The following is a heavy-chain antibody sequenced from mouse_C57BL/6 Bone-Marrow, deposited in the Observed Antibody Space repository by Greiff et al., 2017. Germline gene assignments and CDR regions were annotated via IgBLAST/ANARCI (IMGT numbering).Heavy chain of an antibody. CDR2: IDPANGNT. D-gene: IGHD2-4*01. J-gene: IGHJ4*01. CDR1: GFNIKNTY. V-gene: IGHV14-3*01. Sequence: VQLKESVAELVRPGASVKLSCTASGFNIKNTYMHWVKQRPEQGLEWIGRIDPANGNTKYAPKFQGKATITADTSSNTAYLQLSSLTSEDTAIYYCALIYYDYDGAMDYWGQGTSVTVSS. CDR3: ALIYYDYDGAMDY.